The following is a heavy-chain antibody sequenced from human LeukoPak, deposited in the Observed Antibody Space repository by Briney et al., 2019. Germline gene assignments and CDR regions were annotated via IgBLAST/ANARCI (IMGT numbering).Heavy chain of an antibody. V-gene: IGHV3-23*01. Sequence: GASLRLSCAASGFTFKDYAMSSVRQAPGKGLELDSAIRGSGDSTYYADSVKGRFTISRDNSKNTLYLQMNSLRAEDTAVYYCVKSPRGVTNNCFDAWGQGTLVTVSS. CDR1: GFTFKDYA. CDR2: IRGSGDST. CDR3: VKSPRGVTNNCFDA. D-gene: IGHD3-10*01. J-gene: IGHJ5*02.